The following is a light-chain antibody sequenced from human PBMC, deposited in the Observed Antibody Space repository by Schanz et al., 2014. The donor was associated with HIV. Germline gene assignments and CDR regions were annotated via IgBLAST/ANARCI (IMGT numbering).Light chain of an antibody. CDR3: QYFGNSGGT. J-gene: IGKJ4*01. CDR2: ATS. Sequence: EIVLTQSPGSLSLSPGGRATLSCGASQRLSSSYLAWYQQKRDQPPRLVIYATSTRAAGIPDRFSGTGSGTDFTLTISSLEPEDFAVYFCQYFGNSGGTFGGGTKVDI. CDR1: QRLSSSY. V-gene: IGKV3-20*01.